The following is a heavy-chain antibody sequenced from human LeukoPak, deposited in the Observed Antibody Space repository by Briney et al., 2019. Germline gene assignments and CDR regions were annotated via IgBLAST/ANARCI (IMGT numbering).Heavy chain of an antibody. D-gene: IGHD2/OR15-2a*01. CDR3: ARENTLLGSCDAFDI. Sequence: GGSLRLSCAASGFTFSSYAMSWVRQAPGKGLEWVSYISSSGSTIYYADSVKGRFTISRDNAKNSLYLQMNSLRAEDTAVYYCARENTLLGSCDAFDIWGQGTMVTVSS. CDR1: GFTFSSYA. V-gene: IGHV3-48*04. J-gene: IGHJ3*02. CDR2: ISSSGSTI.